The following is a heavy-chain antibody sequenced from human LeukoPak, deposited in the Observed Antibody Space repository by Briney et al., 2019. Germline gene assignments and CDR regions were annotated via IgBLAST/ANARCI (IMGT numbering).Heavy chain of an antibody. V-gene: IGHV1-18*01. CDR2: LSPSHTTR. CDR3: ARAASSGWGARFDY. Sequence: GASVKVSCKASGYTFRQYSMSWVRQAPGKGLEWMGWLSPSHTTRVYAQQFQGRVTMTADTNTNTVSMELRSLTSDDTAVYYCARAASSGWGARFDYWGQGTLVTVSS. D-gene: IGHD6-19*01. J-gene: IGHJ4*02. CDR1: GYTFRQYS.